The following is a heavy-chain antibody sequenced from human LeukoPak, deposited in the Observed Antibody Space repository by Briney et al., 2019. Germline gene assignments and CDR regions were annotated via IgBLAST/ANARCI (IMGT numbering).Heavy chain of an antibody. CDR3: ARGAVEVRGVPDY. V-gene: IGHV5-51*01. D-gene: IGHD3-10*01. J-gene: IGHJ4*02. CDR1: GYRFTSYW. CDR2: IYPADSDT. Sequence: GESLKISCKGSGYRFTSYWIGWVRQMPGKGPEWMGIIYPADSDTRYGPSFQGQVTISADKSISTAYLQWSSLKASDTAMYYCARGAVEVRGVPDYWGQGTLVTVSS.